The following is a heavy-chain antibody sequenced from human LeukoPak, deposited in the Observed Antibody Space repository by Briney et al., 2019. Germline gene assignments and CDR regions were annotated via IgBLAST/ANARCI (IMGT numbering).Heavy chain of an antibody. CDR3: ARDNSVGDIAWWFDP. J-gene: IGHJ5*02. CDR1: GYSFTSHY. D-gene: IGHD3-16*02. Sequence: ASVKVSCKASGYSFTSHYMHWVRQAPGQGLEWMGLINPSGSSTLYVQKFQGRVAMTRDMSTTTDYMELSSLRSEDTAVYYCARDNSVGDIAWWFDPWGQGTLVTVSS. V-gene: IGHV1-46*01. CDR2: INPSGSST.